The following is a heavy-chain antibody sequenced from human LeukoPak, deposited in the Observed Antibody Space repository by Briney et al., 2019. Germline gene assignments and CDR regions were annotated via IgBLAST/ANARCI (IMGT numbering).Heavy chain of an antibody. CDR1: GGSISSYY. CDR3: AISVGATPFDY. V-gene: IGHV4-59*08. D-gene: IGHD1-26*01. Sequence: SETLSLTCTVSGGSISSYYWSWIRQPPGKGLEWIGYIYYSGSTNYNPSLKSRVTISVDTSKNQFSLKLSSVTAADTAVYYCAISVGATPFDYWGQGTLVTVSS. CDR2: IYYSGST. J-gene: IGHJ4*02.